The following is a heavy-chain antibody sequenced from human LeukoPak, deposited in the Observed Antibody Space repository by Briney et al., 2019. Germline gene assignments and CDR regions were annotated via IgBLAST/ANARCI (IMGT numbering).Heavy chain of an antibody. CDR3: AKVRTLRDCSGGTCYLDH. J-gene: IGHJ4*02. Sequence: GGSLRLSCAASGFTFSDHYMEWVRQAPGKGLEWVGRIRNKANSYTPEYAASVKGRFTISRDDSKNSLYLQMNSLRIEDTAVYFCAKVRTLRDCSGGTCYLDHWGQGDLVTVAS. CDR2: IRNKANSYTP. V-gene: IGHV3-72*01. CDR1: GFTFSDHY. D-gene: IGHD2-15*01.